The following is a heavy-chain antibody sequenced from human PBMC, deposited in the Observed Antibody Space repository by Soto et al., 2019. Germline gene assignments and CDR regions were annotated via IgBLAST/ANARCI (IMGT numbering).Heavy chain of an antibody. CDR2: IGTTGDT. D-gene: IGHD3-22*01. V-gene: IGHV3-13*04. CDR1: GFTFSSYD. Sequence: GGSLRLSCSASGFTFSSYDMHWVRQGTGKGLEWVSAIGTTGDTYYAGSVKGRFTVSRENAKNSLYLQMNSLRAGDTAIYFCARAIGPTLFDYWGQGTLVTVSS. J-gene: IGHJ4*02. CDR3: ARAIGPTLFDY.